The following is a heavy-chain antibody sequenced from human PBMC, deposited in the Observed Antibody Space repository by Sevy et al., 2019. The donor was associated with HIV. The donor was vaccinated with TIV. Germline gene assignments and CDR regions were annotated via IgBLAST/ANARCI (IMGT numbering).Heavy chain of an antibody. V-gene: IGHV3-30*18. CDR2: ISYDGSHK. CDR3: AKDAGYSTDWYPGY. J-gene: IGHJ4*02. D-gene: IGHD5-18*01. CDR1: EFAFNTYG. Sequence: GGSLRLPCAASEFAFNTYGMHWVRQAPGKGLEWVAVISYDGSHKSYADSVKGRFTISRDNSKNTLFLQMNSLRAEDTAMYYCAKDAGYSTDWYPGYWGQGTLVTVSS.